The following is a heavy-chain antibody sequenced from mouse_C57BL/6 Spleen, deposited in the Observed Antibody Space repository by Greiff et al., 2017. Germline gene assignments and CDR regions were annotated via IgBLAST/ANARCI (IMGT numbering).Heavy chain of an antibody. V-gene: IGHV1-69*01. Sequence: QVQLQQPGAELVMPGASVKLSCKASGYTFTSYWMHWVKQRPGQGLEWIGEIDPSDSYTNYNQKFKGKSTLTVDKSSSPAYMQLSSLTSEDSAVYYCARWDGTVYYFDYWGQGTTLTVSS. CDR1: GYTFTSYW. J-gene: IGHJ2*01. D-gene: IGHD4-1*01. CDR3: ARWDGTVYYFDY. CDR2: IDPSDSYT.